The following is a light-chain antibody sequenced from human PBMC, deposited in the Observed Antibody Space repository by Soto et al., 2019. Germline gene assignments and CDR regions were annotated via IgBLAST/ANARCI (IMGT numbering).Light chain of an antibody. Sequence: EIVLTQSPGTLSLSPGDRATLSCRASQSVYGNYLAWYQQKPGQAPRLLMYAASSRATGIPERFSGSGSGTDLSLTISRLEPEDFAVYYCQQYGSSLMYTFGQGTKLEI. CDR3: QQYGSSLMYT. V-gene: IGKV3-20*01. CDR2: AAS. J-gene: IGKJ2*01. CDR1: QSVYGNY.